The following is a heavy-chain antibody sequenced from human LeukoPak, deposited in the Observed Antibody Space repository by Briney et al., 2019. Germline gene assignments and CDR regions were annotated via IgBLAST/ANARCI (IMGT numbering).Heavy chain of an antibody. CDR3: AKDTFSYGSGSYFDY. CDR1: GFTFDDYA. CDR2: IRYDGSNK. D-gene: IGHD3-10*01. V-gene: IGHV3-30*02. J-gene: IGHJ4*02. Sequence: PGRSLRLSCAASGFTFDDYAMHWVRQAPGKGLEWVAFIRYDGSNKYYADSVKGRFTISRDNSKNTLYLQMNSLRAEDTAVYYCAKDTFSYGSGSYFDYWGQGTLVTVSS.